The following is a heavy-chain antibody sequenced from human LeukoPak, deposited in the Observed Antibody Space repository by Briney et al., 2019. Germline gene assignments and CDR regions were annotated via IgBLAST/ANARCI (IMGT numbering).Heavy chain of an antibody. Sequence: GSLRLSCAASGFTFSSYGMHWVRQAPGKGLEWVAVISYDGSNKYYADSVKGRFTISRDNSKNTLYLQMNSLRAEDTAVYYCARDHSSSGPGYWGQGTLVTVSS. CDR3: ARDHSSSGPGY. CDR2: ISYDGSNK. D-gene: IGHD6-19*01. J-gene: IGHJ4*02. V-gene: IGHV3-30*19. CDR1: GFTFSSYG.